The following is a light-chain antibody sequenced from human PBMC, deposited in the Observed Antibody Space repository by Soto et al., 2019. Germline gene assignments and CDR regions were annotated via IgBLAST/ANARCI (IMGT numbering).Light chain of an antibody. CDR3: QQYASSPGYT. V-gene: IGKV3-20*01. CDR2: GAS. CDR1: QSVSSNY. J-gene: IGKJ2*01. Sequence: EIVLTQSPGTLSLSPGERATLSCRASQSVSSNYLAWYQQKPGQAPRLLIYGASRRATGIPDRFSGSGSGTDFTLTISRLEPEDFAVYYCQQYASSPGYTFAQGTKLEIK.